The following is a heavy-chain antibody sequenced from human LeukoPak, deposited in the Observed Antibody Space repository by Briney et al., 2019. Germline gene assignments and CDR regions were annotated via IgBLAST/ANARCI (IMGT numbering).Heavy chain of an antibody. CDR2: IIPIFGTA. Sequence: GASVKVSCKASGGTFSSYAISWVRQAPGQGLEWMGGIIPIFGTANYAQKFQGRVTITADESTSTAYMELSSLRSEDTAVYYCASGMVRGPFDYWGQGTLVTVFS. CDR3: ASGMVRGPFDY. J-gene: IGHJ4*02. D-gene: IGHD3-10*01. V-gene: IGHV1-69*13. CDR1: GGTFSSYA.